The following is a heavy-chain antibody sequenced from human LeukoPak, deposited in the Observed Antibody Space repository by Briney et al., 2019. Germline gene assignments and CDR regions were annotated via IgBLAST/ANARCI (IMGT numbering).Heavy chain of an antibody. Sequence: ASVKVSCKASGYTFTAYYIHWLRQAPEQGLEWMGWINPHSGGTNYAQKFQGRVTMARDTSISTAYMDLSRLRSDDTAVYYCARGLLAGDYMNWYFDLWGRGTQVTFSS. V-gene: IGHV1-2*02. CDR1: GYTFTAYY. CDR3: ARGLLAGDYMNWYFDL. J-gene: IGHJ2*01. CDR2: INPHSGGT. D-gene: IGHD4-17*01.